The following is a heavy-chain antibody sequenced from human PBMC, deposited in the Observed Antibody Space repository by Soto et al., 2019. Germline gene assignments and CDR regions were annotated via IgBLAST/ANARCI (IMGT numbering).Heavy chain of an antibody. CDR3: AREVRDIVVVPAGINNWFDP. CDR1: GGTFSSYA. J-gene: IGHJ5*02. CDR2: IIPIFGTA. Sequence: QVQLVQSGAEVKKPGSSVKVSCKASGGTFSSYAISWVRQAPGQGLEWMGGIIPIFGTANYAQKFQGRVTITAEKSTSTAYMELSSLRSEDTAVYYCAREVRDIVVVPAGINNWFDPWGQGTLVTVSS. D-gene: IGHD2-2*01. V-gene: IGHV1-69*06.